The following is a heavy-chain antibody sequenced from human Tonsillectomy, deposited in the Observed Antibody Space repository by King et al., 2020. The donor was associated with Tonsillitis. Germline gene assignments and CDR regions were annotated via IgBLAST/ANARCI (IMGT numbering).Heavy chain of an antibody. Sequence: VQLVQSGGGLIQPGESLRLSCVASGFTFSSYWMTWVRQAPGKGLEWVANIKQDGSETYYVDSVKGRFTISRDNANNSLYLQMNSLRSVESAVYFCVRFSIYIVWGSPYDCWGQGTLVTVSS. V-gene: IGHV3-7*01. D-gene: IGHD3-16*01. CDR2: IKQDGSET. J-gene: IGHJ4*02. CDR1: GFTFSSYW. CDR3: VRFSIYIVWGSPYDC.